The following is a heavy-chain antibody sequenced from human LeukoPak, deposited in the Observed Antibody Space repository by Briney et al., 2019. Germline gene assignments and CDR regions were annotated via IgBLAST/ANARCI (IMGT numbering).Heavy chain of an antibody. CDR1: GFTFSSYS. Sequence: RGSLRLSCAASGFTFSSYSMXXXXXXXXXXXXXXSSISSXSSYIYYXXXXXXXXXISXDNAXNSLYLQMNSLGAEDTAVYYCARDGGYSYGYPLDYWGQGTLVTVSS. D-gene: IGHD5-18*01. J-gene: IGHJ4*02. CDR3: ARDGGYSYGYPLDY. V-gene: IGHV3-21*01. CDR2: ISSXSSYI.